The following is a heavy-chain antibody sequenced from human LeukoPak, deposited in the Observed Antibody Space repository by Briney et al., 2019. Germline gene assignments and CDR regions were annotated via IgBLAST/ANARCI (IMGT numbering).Heavy chain of an antibody. CDR2: IYPGDSDT. D-gene: IGHD3-10*01. V-gene: IGHV5-51*01. Sequence: GESLKISCKCSGYSFTSYWIGWVRQMPGKGLEWMGIIYPGDSDTRYSPSFQGHVTISADKSISTASLHWSSLKASDTAMYYCARQSGSGSYGNFDYWGQGTLVTVSS. J-gene: IGHJ4*02. CDR1: GYSFTSYW. CDR3: ARQSGSGSYGNFDY.